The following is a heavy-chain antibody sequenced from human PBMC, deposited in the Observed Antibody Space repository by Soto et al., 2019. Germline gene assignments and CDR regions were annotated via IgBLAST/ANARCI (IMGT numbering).Heavy chain of an antibody. V-gene: IGHV3-15*07. CDR3: TTEALGIAAAGTIDY. Sequence: GGSLRLSCAASGFTFSNAWMNWVRQAPGKGLEWVGRIKSKTDGGTTDYAAPVKGRFTISRDDSKNTLYLQMNSLKTEDTAVYYCTTEALGIAAAGTIDYWGQGTLVTVSS. D-gene: IGHD6-13*01. J-gene: IGHJ4*02. CDR1: GFTFSNAW. CDR2: IKSKTDGGTT.